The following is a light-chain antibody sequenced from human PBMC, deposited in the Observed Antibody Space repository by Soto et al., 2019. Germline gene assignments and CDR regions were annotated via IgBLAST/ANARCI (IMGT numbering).Light chain of an antibody. CDR3: NSYTSSSIHV. CDR2: DVS. CDR1: SSDVGGYNY. J-gene: IGLJ1*01. Sequence: QSALTQPASVPASPGQSITISCTGTSSDVGGYNYVSWYQQHPGKAPKLMIYDVSNRPSGVSDRFSGSKSGNTASLTISGLQAEDEADYYCNSYTSSSIHVFGTGTKVTVL. V-gene: IGLV2-14*01.